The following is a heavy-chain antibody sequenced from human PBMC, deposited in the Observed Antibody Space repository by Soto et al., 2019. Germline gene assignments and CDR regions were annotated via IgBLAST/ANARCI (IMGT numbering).Heavy chain of an antibody. D-gene: IGHD3-3*01. CDR2: IYYSGST. CDR3: ARDKRTYYVFLSCYSDDENSSYYSMDV. CDR1: GGSISSYY. J-gene: IGHJ6*03. Sequence: PSETLSLTCTVSGGSISSYYWSWIRQPPGKGLEWIGYIYYSGSTNYNPSLKSRVTISVDTSKNQFSLKLSSVTAADTAVYYCARDKRTYYVFLSCYSDDENSSYYSMDVGGKGTTVTVS. V-gene: IGHV4-59*01.